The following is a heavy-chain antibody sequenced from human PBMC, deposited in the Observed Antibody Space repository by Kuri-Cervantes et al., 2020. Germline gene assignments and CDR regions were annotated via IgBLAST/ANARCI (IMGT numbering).Heavy chain of an antibody. J-gene: IGHJ6*03. Sequence: GESLKISCAASGFTFSDYYMSWIRQAPGKGLEWVSYISSSGSTIYYADSVKGRFTISRDNAKNSLYLQMNSLRAEDTAVYYCARDFFRGGDVDGAHYYYYYMDVWGKGTTVTVSS. CDR3: ARDFFRGGDVDGAHYYYYYMDV. D-gene: IGHD2-15*01. CDR2: ISSSGSTI. V-gene: IGHV3-11*04. CDR1: GFTFSDYY.